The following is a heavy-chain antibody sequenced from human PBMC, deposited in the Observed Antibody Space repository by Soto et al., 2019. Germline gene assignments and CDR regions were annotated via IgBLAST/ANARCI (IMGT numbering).Heavy chain of an antibody. CDR3: AREGSRISMIRGFDS. CDR1: GGSISGSSYY. CDR2: TYFTVTT. V-gene: IGHV4-61*01. J-gene: IGHJ4*02. Sequence: QVQLQESGPGLMKPSETLSLTCTVSGGSISGSSYYWTWIRQPPGKGLEWIGYTYFTVTTDYNPSLKSRVTLSADQSKNQFSLTLTSVTAADTAVYYCAREGSRISMIRGFDSWGQGILVTVSS. D-gene: IGHD3-10*01.